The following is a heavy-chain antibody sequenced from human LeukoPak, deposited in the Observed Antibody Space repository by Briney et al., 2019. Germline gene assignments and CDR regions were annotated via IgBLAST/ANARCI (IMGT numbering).Heavy chain of an antibody. Sequence: SETLSLTCTVTGGSISSYYWSWIRQPPGKGLEWIGYIYYSGSTNYNPSLKSRVTISVDTSKNQFSLKLSSVTAADTAVYLCAKKKLLPYGSGRENYYYYYGMDVWGQGTTVTVSS. V-gene: IGHV4-59*01. CDR3: AKKKLLPYGSGRENYYYYYGMDV. D-gene: IGHD3-10*01. CDR2: IYYSGST. J-gene: IGHJ6*02. CDR1: GGSISSYY.